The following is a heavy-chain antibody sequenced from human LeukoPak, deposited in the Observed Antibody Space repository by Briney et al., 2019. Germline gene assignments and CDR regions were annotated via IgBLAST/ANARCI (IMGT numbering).Heavy chain of an antibody. Sequence: PGGSLRLSCAASGFTVSSNYMSWVRQAPGKGLEWASVIYSGGSTYYADSVKGRFTISRDNSKNTLYLQMNSLRAEDTAVYYCAGGRPRSAFDIWGQGTMVTVSS. J-gene: IGHJ3*02. CDR3: AGGRPRSAFDI. CDR2: IYSGGST. D-gene: IGHD1-14*01. V-gene: IGHV3-53*01. CDR1: GFTVSSNY.